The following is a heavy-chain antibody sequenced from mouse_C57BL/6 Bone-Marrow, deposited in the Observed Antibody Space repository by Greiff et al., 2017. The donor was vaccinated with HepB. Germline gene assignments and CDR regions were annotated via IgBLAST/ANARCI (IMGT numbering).Heavy chain of an antibody. V-gene: IGHV1-50*01. CDR3: AQLRPYYAMDY. D-gene: IGHD3-2*02. CDR2: IDPSDSYT. CDR1: GYTFTSYW. J-gene: IGHJ4*01. Sequence: QVQLQQPGAELVKPGASVKLSCKASGYTFTSYWMQWVKQRPGQGLEWIGEIDPSDSYTNYNQKFKGKATLTVDTSSSTAYMQLSSLTSEDSAVYYCAQLRPYYAMDYWGQGTSVTVSS.